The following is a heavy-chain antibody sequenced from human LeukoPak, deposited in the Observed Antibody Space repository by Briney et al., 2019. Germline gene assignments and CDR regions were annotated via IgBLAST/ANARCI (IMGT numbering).Heavy chain of an antibody. CDR3: VKNKGHLGMYCYYGMDV. Sequence: GGSLRLSCSASGFTFINYAMHWVRQAPGKGLEYVSGISTNGGSTYYADSVKGRFTISRDNSKNTLYLQMNSLRPEDTAVYYCVKNKGHLGMYCYYGMDVWGPGTTVTVSS. CDR1: GFTFINYA. J-gene: IGHJ6*02. CDR2: ISTNGGST. V-gene: IGHV3-64D*09. D-gene: IGHD3-10*01.